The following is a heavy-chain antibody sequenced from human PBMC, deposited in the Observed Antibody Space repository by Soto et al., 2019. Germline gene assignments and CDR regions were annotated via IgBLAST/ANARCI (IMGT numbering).Heavy chain of an antibody. V-gene: IGHV3-21*01. CDR3: ARDGASGLAEYFQH. CDR2: ISSSSSYI. CDR1: GFTFSSYS. Sequence: GGSLRLSCAASGFTFSSYSMNWVRQAPGKGLEWVSSISSSSSYIYYADSVKGRFTISRDNAKNSLYLQMNSLRAEDTAVYYCARDGASGLAEYFQHWGQGTLVTVSS. J-gene: IGHJ1*01. D-gene: IGHD3-16*01.